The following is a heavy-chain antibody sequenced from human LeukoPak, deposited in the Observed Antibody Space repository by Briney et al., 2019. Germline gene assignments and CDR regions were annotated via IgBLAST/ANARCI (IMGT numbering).Heavy chain of an antibody. J-gene: IGHJ4*02. CDR1: GGSISSGGYY. D-gene: IGHD3-3*01. Sequence: SETLSLTCTVSGGSISSGGYYWSWIRQHPGKGLEWIGYIYYSGSTYYNSSLKSRVTISVDTSKNQFSLKLSSVTAADTAVYYCARGRFLEWLCNFDYWGQGTLVTVSS. CDR2: IYYSGST. V-gene: IGHV4-31*03. CDR3: ARGRFLEWLCNFDY.